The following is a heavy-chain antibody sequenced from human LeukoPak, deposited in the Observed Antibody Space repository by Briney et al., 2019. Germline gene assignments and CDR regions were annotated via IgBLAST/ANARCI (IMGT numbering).Heavy chain of an antibody. D-gene: IGHD2-15*01. CDR1: GFTFSNYG. J-gene: IGHJ6*03. Sequence: GGSLRLSCAASGFTFSNYGMHWVRQAPGKGLEWVAVISYDGSNKYYADSVMGRFTISRDNSKNTLYLQMSSLRAEDTAIYYCAKNGDRGAYCSGGSCYPYYYYNMDVWGKGTTVTISS. CDR3: AKNGDRGAYCSGGSCYPYYYYNMDV. V-gene: IGHV3-30*19. CDR2: ISYDGSNK.